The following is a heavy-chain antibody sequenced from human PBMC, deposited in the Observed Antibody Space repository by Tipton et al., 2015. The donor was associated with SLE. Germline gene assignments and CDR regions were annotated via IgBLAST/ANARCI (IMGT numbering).Heavy chain of an antibody. CDR2: IYYSGST. D-gene: IGHD5-24*01. CDR3: ARERKMATAMGWFDP. J-gene: IGHJ5*02. V-gene: IGHV4-59*01. CDR1: GASISSYY. Sequence: TLSLTCTVSGASISSYYWSWIRQPPGKGLEWIGYIYYSGSTNYNPSLKSRVTISVDTSKNQFSLKLSSVTAADTAVYYCARERKMATAMGWFDPWGQGTLVTVSS.